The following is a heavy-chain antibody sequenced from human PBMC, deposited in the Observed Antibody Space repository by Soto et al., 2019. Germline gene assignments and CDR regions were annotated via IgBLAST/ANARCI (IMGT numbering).Heavy chain of an antibody. CDR2: ISGSGGST. V-gene: IGHV3-23*01. CDR3: AKERRNYRTWFDP. Sequence: PGGSLRHSCAASGFTFSSSAMSWVRQAPGKGLQWVSAISGSGGSTYYADSVKGRFTISRDNSKNPLYLQMNSLRAEDTAVYYCAKERRNYRTWFDPWGQGTLVTVSS. CDR1: GFTFSSSA. D-gene: IGHD1-7*01. J-gene: IGHJ5*02.